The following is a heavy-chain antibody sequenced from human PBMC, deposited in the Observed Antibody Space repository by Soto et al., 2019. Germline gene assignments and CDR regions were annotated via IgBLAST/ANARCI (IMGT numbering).Heavy chain of an antibody. V-gene: IGHV4-39*01. Sequence: PSETLSLTCTVSGDSISSSTSYWSWIRQPPGKGLEWIGNIYYSGRTYYNPSLKSRVTISVNTSKNQFSLNLSSVTAADTAVYFCARHLAVAADRSIDYWGQGTLVTVSS. D-gene: IGHD6-19*01. CDR3: ARHLAVAADRSIDY. CDR2: IYYSGRT. CDR1: GDSISSSTSY. J-gene: IGHJ4*02.